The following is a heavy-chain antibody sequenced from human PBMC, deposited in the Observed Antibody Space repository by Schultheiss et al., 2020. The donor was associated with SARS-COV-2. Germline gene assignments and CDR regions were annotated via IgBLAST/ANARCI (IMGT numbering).Heavy chain of an antibody. J-gene: IGHJ4*02. CDR3: ARDYYDSSGDRVFDY. CDR2: IYSGGST. V-gene: IGHV3-53*01. CDR1: GFTVSSNY. D-gene: IGHD3-22*01. Sequence: GESLKISCAASGFTVSSNYMSWVRQAPGKGLEWVSVIYSGGSTYYADSVKGRFTISRDNSKNTLYLQMNSLRAEDTAVYYCARDYYDSSGDRVFDYWGQGTLVTVSS.